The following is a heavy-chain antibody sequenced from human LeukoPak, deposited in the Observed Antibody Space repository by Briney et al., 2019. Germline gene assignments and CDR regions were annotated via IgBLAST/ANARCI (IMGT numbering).Heavy chain of an antibody. CDR2: ISAYNGNT. Sequence: ASVKVSCKASGYTFTSYGISWVRQAPGQGLEWMGWISAYNGNTNYAQKLQGRVTMTTDTSTSTAYMELRSLRSDDTAVYYCARDLMYSSSWTFDYWGQGTLVTVPS. D-gene: IGHD6-13*01. J-gene: IGHJ4*02. V-gene: IGHV1-18*01. CDR3: ARDLMYSSSWTFDY. CDR1: GYTFTSYG.